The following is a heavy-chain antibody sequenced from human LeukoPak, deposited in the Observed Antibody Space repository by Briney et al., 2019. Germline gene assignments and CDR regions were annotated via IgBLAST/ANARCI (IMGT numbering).Heavy chain of an antibody. CDR1: GGSISSGGYC. Sequence: SQTLSLTCTVSGGSISSGGYCWSWIRQPPGKGLEWIGYIYHSGSTYYNPSLKSRVTISVDRSKNQFSLKLSSVTAADTAVYYCARGGEMATIAFDYWGQGTLVTVSS. V-gene: IGHV4-30-2*01. CDR3: ARGGEMATIAFDY. D-gene: IGHD5-24*01. J-gene: IGHJ4*02. CDR2: IYHSGST.